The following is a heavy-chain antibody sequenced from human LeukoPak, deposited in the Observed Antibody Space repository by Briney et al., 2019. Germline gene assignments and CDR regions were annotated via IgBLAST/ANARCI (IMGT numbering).Heavy chain of an antibody. Sequence: GASVKVSCKASGYTFTSYGISWVRQAPGQGLEWMGWISAYNGNTNYAQKLQGRVTMTTDTSTSTAYMELSSLRSEDTAVYYCAREGIAAAGTWGNWFDPWGQGTLVTVSS. CDR1: GYTFTSYG. V-gene: IGHV1-18*01. CDR2: ISAYNGNT. J-gene: IGHJ5*02. CDR3: AREGIAAAGTWGNWFDP. D-gene: IGHD6-13*01.